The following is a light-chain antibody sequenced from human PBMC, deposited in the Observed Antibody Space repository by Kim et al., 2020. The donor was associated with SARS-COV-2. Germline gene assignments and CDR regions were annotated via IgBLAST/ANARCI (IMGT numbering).Light chain of an antibody. Sequence: SALPPPASVSGSPEQSINISCTGTSSDVGDYNSVYWYQQHPGEAPKLVIYDVTNRPSGVSPRFSGSKSGNTASLTISGLQAEDEADYYCSSYSTSSTLLFGGGTQLTVL. J-gene: IGLJ2*01. CDR3: SSYSTSSTLL. V-gene: IGLV2-14*03. CDR2: DVT. CDR1: SSDVGDYNS.